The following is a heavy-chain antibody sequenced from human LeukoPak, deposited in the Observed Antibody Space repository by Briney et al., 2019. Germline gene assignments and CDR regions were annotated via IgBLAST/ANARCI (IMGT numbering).Heavy chain of an antibody. CDR2: MHPHSGNT. D-gene: IGHD6-13*01. CDR3: ARGKAGIAAAGL. J-gene: IGHJ4*02. Sequence: AAVKVSCKSSGYTFTSYDNNWVRLATGQGLEWMGWMHPHSGNTRYAQKFQGRVTMTRNTSIRTHYMELSSLRSEDTAVYYCARGKAGIAAAGLWGQGTLVTVSS. CDR1: GYTFTSYD. V-gene: IGHV1-8*01.